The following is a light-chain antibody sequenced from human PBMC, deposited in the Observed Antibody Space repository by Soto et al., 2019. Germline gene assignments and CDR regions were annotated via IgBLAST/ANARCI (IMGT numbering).Light chain of an antibody. CDR1: QSISTY. CDR2: ATS. J-gene: IGKJ4*01. CDR3: QQSYRIPLT. Sequence: DIQMTQSPSSLSASVGDRVTITCRASQSISTYLNWYQQIPGKAPKLLIYATSSLQSGFPSRFSGRGSGTDFTLTITSLQPEDVATYHCQQSYRIPLTFGGGTKVDIK. V-gene: IGKV1-39*01.